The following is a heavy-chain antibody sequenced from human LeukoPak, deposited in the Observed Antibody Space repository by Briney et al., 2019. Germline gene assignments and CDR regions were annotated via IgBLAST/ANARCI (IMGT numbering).Heavy chain of an antibody. CDR2: INPSGSST. D-gene: IGHD3-22*01. J-gene: IGHJ3*02. CDR3: ASELGHYYDSSGYLNAFDI. Sequence: ASVKVSCKASGYTFTSYGISWVRQAPGQGLEWMGIINPSGSSTSYAQKFQGRVTMTRDTSTSTVYMELSSLRSEDTAVYYCASELGHYYDSSGYLNAFDIWGQGTMVTVSS. CDR1: GYTFTSYG. V-gene: IGHV1-46*01.